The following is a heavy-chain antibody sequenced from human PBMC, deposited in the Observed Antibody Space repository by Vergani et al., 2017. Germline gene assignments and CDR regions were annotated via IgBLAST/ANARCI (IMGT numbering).Heavy chain of an antibody. J-gene: IGHJ6*02. CDR3: ARDPVAASVYYYYGMDV. V-gene: IGHV3-30*19. Sequence: QVQLVESGGGVVQPGRSLRLSCAASGFTFSSNYMSWVRQAPGKGLEWVAVISYDGSNKYYADSVKGRFTISRDNSKNSLYLQMNSLRAEDTAVYYCARDPVAASVYYYYGMDVWGQGP. D-gene: IGHD6-6*01. CDR1: GFTFSSNY. CDR2: ISYDGSNK.